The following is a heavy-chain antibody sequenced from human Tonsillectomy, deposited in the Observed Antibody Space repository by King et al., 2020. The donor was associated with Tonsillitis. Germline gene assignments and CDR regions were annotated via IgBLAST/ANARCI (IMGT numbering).Heavy chain of an antibody. CDR1: GFTFDDYA. V-gene: IGHV3-43*01. CDR3: AKGSHRVH. J-gene: IGHJ4*02. CDR2: ISWDGART. Sequence: EVQLVESGGVVVQPGGSLRLSCAASGFTFDDYAMHWVRQGPGKGLEWVSVISWDGARTYYADSVKGRFTISRDNSKNSLYLQMNSLRTEDTAFYYCAKGSHRVHWGQGTLVTVSS. D-gene: IGHD3-10*01.